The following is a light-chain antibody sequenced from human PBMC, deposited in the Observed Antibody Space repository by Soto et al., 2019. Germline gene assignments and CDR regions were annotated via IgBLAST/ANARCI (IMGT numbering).Light chain of an antibody. CDR2: DVA. CDR3: CSYAGTYTV. CDR1: SSDVGDYKF. J-gene: IGLJ2*01. V-gene: IGLV2-11*01. Sequence: QSALTQPRSVSGSPGQSVTISCTGTSSDVGDYKFVSWYQQHPGKAPRLMIYDVAKRPSGAPDRFSGSKSGNTASLTISGLQAEDEADYYCCSYAGTYTVFGGGTKVTVL.